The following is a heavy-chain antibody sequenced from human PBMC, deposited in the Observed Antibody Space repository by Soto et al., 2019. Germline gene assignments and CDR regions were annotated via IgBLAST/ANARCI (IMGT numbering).Heavy chain of an antibody. V-gene: IGHV4-30-4*01. CDR1: GGSISSDDYY. CDR3: ARAGSSSPTYFDF. D-gene: IGHD2-15*01. J-gene: IGHJ4*02. Sequence: SETLSLTCTVSGGSISSDDYYWTWIRQPPGEGLEWIGYIYYTGRVSSTPSLESRVTISIDTSKNQFSLKLSSVSAADTAVYFCARAGSSSPTYFDFWGPGTLVTVSS. CDR2: IYYTGRV.